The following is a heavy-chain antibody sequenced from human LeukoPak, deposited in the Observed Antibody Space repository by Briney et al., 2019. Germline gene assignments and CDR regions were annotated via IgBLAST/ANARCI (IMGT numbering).Heavy chain of an antibody. CDR2: INHSGST. V-gene: IGHV4-34*01. D-gene: IGHD6-19*01. CDR3: ARGRVRIAVAVDYIDY. J-gene: IGHJ4*02. Sequence: SETLSLTCAVYGGSFSGYYWSWIRQPPGKGLEWIGEINHSGSTNYNPSLKSRVTISVDTSKNQFSLKLSSVTAADTAVYYCARGRVRIAVAVDYIDYWGQGTLVTVSS. CDR1: GGSFSGYY.